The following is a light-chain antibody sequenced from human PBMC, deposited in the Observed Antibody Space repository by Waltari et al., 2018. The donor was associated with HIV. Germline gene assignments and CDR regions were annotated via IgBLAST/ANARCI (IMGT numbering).Light chain of an antibody. J-gene: IGLJ2*01. Sequence: QSVLTQPPSVSGAPGQRVTISCTGSSSNIGAGYDVHWYQQLPGTAPKVLIYGNSHRPSGVPDRFSGSKSGTSASLAITGLQAEDEADYYCQSYDSSLSGFVVFGGGTKVTVL. CDR2: GNS. CDR3: QSYDSSLSGFVV. CDR1: SSNIGAGYD. V-gene: IGLV1-40*01.